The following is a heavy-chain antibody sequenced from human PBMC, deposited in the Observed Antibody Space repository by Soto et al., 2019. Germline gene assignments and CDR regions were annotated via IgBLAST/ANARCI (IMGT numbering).Heavy chain of an antibody. Sequence: ASETLSLTCTVSGGSISSGDYYWSWINQPPGKGLEWIGYIYHSGSTYYNPSLKSRVTISVDTSKNQFSLKLSSVTAADTAVYYCARERPDGARLDPWGQGTLVTVSS. CDR1: GGSISSGDYY. CDR3: ARERPDGARLDP. D-gene: IGHD6-6*01. CDR2: IYHSGST. J-gene: IGHJ5*02. V-gene: IGHV4-30-4*01.